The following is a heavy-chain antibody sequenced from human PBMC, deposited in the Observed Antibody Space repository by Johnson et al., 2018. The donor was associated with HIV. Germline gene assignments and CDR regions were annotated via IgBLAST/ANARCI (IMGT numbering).Heavy chain of an antibody. D-gene: IGHD1-20*01. V-gene: IGHV3-33*08. J-gene: IGHJ3*02. Sequence: QVQLVESGGGVVQPGRSLRLFCAVSGFTFSRYTMHWVRQAPGKGLEWVAFIWHDGRDVYYADSVKGRFTVSRDNSKNSLYLQMISLRAEDTAVYYCARAPYNWNLGLYGSFDMWGQGTMVTVSS. CDR1: GFTFSRYT. CDR3: ARAPYNWNLGLYGSFDM. CDR2: IWHDGRDV.